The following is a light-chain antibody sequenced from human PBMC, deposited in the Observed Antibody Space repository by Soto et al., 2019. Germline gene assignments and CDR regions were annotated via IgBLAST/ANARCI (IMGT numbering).Light chain of an antibody. CDR1: QQFTSY. J-gene: IGKJ1*01. Sequence: DIQMTQSPPSLSASGGDRVAINCRASQQFTSYVNWYQQKDGKAPKLLISDGSTLQTGVPPRFSGTGSGTDFTLTVNGLQPEDFATYCCQQSYGTPPTFGQGTKVDIK. CDR3: QQSYGTPPT. V-gene: IGKV1-39*01. CDR2: DGS.